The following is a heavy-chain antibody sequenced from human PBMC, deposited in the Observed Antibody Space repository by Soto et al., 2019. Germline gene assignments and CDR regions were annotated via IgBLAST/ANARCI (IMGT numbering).Heavy chain of an antibody. CDR3: AIHTSPGSSAYVIDF. CDR2: IYPGDSDT. J-gene: IGHJ4*02. V-gene: IGHV5-51*01. Sequence: GESLKISCEASGYTFTSYWIAWVRQMPGKGLEWMGIIYPGDSDTRYSPSFQGQVSISVDKSISTAYLQWSSLKSSDTAMYYCAIHTSPGSSAYVIDFCGQGTSVIGSA. D-gene: IGHD6-6*01. CDR1: GYTFTSYW.